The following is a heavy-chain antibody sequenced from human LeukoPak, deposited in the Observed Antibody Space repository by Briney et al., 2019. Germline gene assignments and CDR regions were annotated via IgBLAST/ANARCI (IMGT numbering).Heavy chain of an antibody. V-gene: IGHV3-7*01. J-gene: IGHJ4*02. CDR2: MKQAGSEN. Sequence: GGSLRLSCAASGFIFSSYWMTWVRQAPGKGLEWVANMKQAGSENSYVDSVKGRFTISRDNAQNSLYLQINSLRAEDTALYYCARVRGDFCFDYWGQGTLVTVSS. D-gene: IGHD3-16*01. CDR1: GFIFSSYW. CDR3: ARVRGDFCFDY.